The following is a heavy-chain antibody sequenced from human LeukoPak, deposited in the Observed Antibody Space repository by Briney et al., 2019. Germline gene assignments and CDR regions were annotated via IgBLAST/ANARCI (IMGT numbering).Heavy chain of an antibody. V-gene: IGHV3-23*01. CDR3: AKDGNYYDSSGYYYDNLDY. D-gene: IGHD3-22*01. CDR1: GFTFSSYA. Sequence: GGSLRLSCAASGFTFSSYAMSWVRQAPGKGLEWVSAISGSGGSTYYADSVKGRFTISRDNSKNTLYLQMNSLRAEDTAVYYCAKDGNYYDSSGYYYDNLDYWGQGTLVTVSS. CDR2: ISGSGGST. J-gene: IGHJ4*02.